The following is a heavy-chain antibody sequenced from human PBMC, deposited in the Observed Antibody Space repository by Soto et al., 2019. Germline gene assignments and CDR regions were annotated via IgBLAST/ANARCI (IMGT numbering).Heavy chain of an antibody. Sequence: SSETLSLTCAVSGHSISSGFYYWGWIRQPPGKGLEWIGSIYHSGSTYYNPSLKSRVTMSVDTSKNQLSLKLSSVTAADTAVYYCARDKSRWYYDSSGYDAFDIWGQGTLVTVSS. CDR3: ARDKSRWYYDSSGYDAFDI. J-gene: IGHJ3*02. CDR2: IYHSGST. CDR1: GHSISSGFYY. D-gene: IGHD3-22*01. V-gene: IGHV4-38-2*02.